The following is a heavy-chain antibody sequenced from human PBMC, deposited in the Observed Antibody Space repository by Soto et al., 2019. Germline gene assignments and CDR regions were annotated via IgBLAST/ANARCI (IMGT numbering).Heavy chain of an antibody. Sequence: QVVLLQSGAEVKEPGSSVRVSCEVSGSTFNNFAFSWVRQAPGHGPEWMGGIVVISNTADYSQRFQDRVTITAHTSTNTLYMELGSLTFEDTAVYYCARAIKRWEVHYSFDYWGQGTLVTVSS. J-gene: IGHJ4*02. CDR1: GSTFNNFA. D-gene: IGHD1-26*01. V-gene: IGHV1-69*06. CDR2: IVVISNTA. CDR3: ARAIKRWEVHYSFDY.